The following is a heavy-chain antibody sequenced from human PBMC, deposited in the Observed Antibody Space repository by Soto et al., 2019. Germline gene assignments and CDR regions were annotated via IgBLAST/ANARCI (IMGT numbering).Heavy chain of an antibody. J-gene: IGHJ4*02. CDR2: IYYSGST. Sequence: SETLSLTCTVSGGSISSYYWSWIRQPPGKGLEWIGYIYYSGSTNYNPSLKSRVTISVDTSKNQFSLKLSSVTAADTAVYYCARMTTVIYFDYWGQGTLVTVSS. CDR1: GGSISSYY. V-gene: IGHV4-59*01. CDR3: ARMTTVIYFDY. D-gene: IGHD4-17*01.